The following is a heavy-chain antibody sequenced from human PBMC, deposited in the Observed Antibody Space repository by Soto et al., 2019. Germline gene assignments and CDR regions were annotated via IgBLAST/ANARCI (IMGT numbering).Heavy chain of an antibody. Sequence: ASVKVSGKASGYTFTSYDINWVRQATGQGLEWMGWMNPNSGNTGYAQKFQGRVTMTRNTSISTAYMELSSLRSEDTAVYYCARDTSSEYYYYYYGMDVCGQGTTVTVSS. CDR2: MNPNSGNT. CDR3: ARDTSSEYYYYYYGMDV. CDR1: GYTFTSYD. D-gene: IGHD5-18*01. J-gene: IGHJ6*02. V-gene: IGHV1-8*01.